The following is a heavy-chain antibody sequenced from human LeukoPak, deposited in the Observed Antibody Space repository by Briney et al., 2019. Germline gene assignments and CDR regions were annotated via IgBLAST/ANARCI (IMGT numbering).Heavy chain of an antibody. CDR2: IYHSGST. D-gene: IGHD2-15*01. CDR1: GGSISSGGYS. J-gene: IGHJ5*02. CDR3: ARADLGSYNWFDP. Sequence: PSQTLSLTCAVSGGSISSGGYSWSWIRQPPGKGLEWIVYIYHSGSTYYNPSLKSRVTISVDRSKNQFSLKLSSVTAADTAVYYCARADLGSYNWFDPWGQGTLVTVSS. V-gene: IGHV4-30-2*01.